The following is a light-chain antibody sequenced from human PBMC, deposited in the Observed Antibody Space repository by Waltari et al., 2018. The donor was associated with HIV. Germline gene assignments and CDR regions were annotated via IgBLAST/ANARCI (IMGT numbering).Light chain of an antibody. CDR1: SSNIGNNA. J-gene: IGLJ2*01. V-gene: IGLV1-36*01. CDR2: YDD. Sequence: QSVLTQPPSVSEAPRQRVTISCSGSSSNIGNNAVNWYQQLPGKAPKLLSAYDDLLPSGVSDRFSGSKSGTSASLAISGLQSEDEGDYYCAAAWDDSMNGPVFGGGTKLTVL. CDR3: AAAWDDSMNGPV.